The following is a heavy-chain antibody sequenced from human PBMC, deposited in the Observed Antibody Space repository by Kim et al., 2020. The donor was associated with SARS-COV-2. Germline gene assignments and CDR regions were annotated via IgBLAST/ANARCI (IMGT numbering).Heavy chain of an antibody. D-gene: IGHD2-21*02. Sequence: YADAERGRFTHSGDNAKNSLYLQMNGLRAEDTAVYYCAREKANWGGDCLDYWGQGTLVTVSS. J-gene: IGHJ4*02. CDR3: AREKANWGGDCLDY. V-gene: IGHV3-21*01.